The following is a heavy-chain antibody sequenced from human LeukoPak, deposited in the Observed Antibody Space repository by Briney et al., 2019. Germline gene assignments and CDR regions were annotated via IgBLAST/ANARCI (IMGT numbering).Heavy chain of an antibody. J-gene: IGHJ6*03. Sequence: GGSLRLSCAASGFTFSNYSMNWVRQAPGKGLEWVSSISSSSSYIYYADSVKGRSTISRDNAQNSLYLQMNSLRAEDTAVYYCAKDPHYYYYMDVWGKGTTVTVSS. V-gene: IGHV3-21*01. CDR2: ISSSSSYI. CDR3: AKDPHYYYYMDV. CDR1: GFTFSNYS.